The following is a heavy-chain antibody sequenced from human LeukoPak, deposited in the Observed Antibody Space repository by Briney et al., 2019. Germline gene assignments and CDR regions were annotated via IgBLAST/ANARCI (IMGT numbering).Heavy chain of an antibody. J-gene: IGHJ5*01. V-gene: IGHV3-30*03. CDR1: GFTFSSYG. D-gene: IGHD4-17*01. CDR3: ARDQGGITTVYWFDY. CDR2: ISYDGSNK. Sequence: GGSLRLSCAASGFTFSSYGMHWVHQAPGKGLEWVAVISYDGSNKYYADSVKGRFTISRDNSKNTLYLQMNSLRAEDTAVYYCARDQGGITTVYWFDYWGQGTLVTVSS.